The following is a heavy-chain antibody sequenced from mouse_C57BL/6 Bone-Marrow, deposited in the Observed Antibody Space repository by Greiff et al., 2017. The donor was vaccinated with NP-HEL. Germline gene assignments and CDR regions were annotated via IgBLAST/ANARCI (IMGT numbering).Heavy chain of an antibody. CDR3: ARRGDYSNYVGFAY. CDR1: GYSFTGYY. J-gene: IGHJ3*01. Sequence: EVQLQQSGPELVKPGASVKISCKASGYSFTGYYMNWVKQSPEKSLEWIGEINPSTGGTTYNQKFKAKATLTVDKSSSTAYMQLKSLTSEDSAVYYCARRGDYSNYVGFAYWGQGTLVTVSA. D-gene: IGHD2-5*01. CDR2: INPSTGGT. V-gene: IGHV1-42*01.